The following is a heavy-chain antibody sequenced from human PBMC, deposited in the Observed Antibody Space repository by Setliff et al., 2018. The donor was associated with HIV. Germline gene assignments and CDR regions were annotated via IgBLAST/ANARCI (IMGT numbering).Heavy chain of an antibody. D-gene: IGHD5-18*01. Sequence: ASVKVSCKASGYSFTGYWMHWVRQAPGQGLEWMGRINPHSGVKNYAQKFQGRVTMTRYTSIATAYMDLSSLRSEDTAVYYCARRVQLWLGAFDIWGQGTMVTVSS. CDR2: INPHSGVK. J-gene: IGHJ3*02. CDR3: ARRVQLWLGAFDI. V-gene: IGHV1-2*06. CDR1: GYSFTGYW.